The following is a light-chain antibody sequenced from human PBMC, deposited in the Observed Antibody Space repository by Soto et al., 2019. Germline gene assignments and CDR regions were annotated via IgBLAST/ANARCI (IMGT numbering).Light chain of an antibody. CDR2: GNS. V-gene: IGLV1-40*01. CDR1: SSNIGAGYD. CDR3: QSYDSSLSGDVV. Sequence: QLVLTQPPSVSGAPGQRVTISCTGSSSNIGAGYDVHWYQQLPGTAPKLLIYGNSNRPSGVPDRFSGSKSGTSASLAITGLQAEDEADCYCQSYDSSLSGDVVFGGGTKLTVL. J-gene: IGLJ2*01.